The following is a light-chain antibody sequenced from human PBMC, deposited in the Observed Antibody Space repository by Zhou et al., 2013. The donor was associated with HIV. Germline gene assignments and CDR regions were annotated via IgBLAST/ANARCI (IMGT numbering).Light chain of an antibody. CDR3: QKYYSAPLT. V-gene: IGKV3-15*01. CDR1: QSVGNN. CDR2: GAS. Sequence: EIIMTQSPATLSVSPGERATLSCRASQSVGNNLAWYQQKPGQGPRLLMYGASTLHSGVPSRFSGSGSGTHFTLTISSLQPEDVATYYCQKYYSAPLTFGGGTKVEIK. J-gene: IGKJ4*01.